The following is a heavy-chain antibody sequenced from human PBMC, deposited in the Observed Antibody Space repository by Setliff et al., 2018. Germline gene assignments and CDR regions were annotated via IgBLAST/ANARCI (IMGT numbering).Heavy chain of an antibody. D-gene: IGHD2-15*01. J-gene: IGHJ4*02. CDR1: GYTFTSYY. V-gene: IGHV1-46*01. CDR2: IYPSGGSI. CDR3: IVNMVRPVTGLDS. Sequence: KVSCKASGYTFTSYYMHWVRQAPGQGLEWMGIIYPSGGSISYAQKFQGRVTMTRDTSTSTVYMELSGLTSADTAIYYCIVNMVRPVTGLDSWGPGTLVTSPQ.